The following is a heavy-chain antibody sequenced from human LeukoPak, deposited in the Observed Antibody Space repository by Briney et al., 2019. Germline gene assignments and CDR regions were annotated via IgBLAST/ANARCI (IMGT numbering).Heavy chain of an antibody. V-gene: IGHV1-18*01. J-gene: IGHJ3*01. Sequence: ASVKVSCKTSGYSFSTYGISWVRQAPGQGLEWMGWISAYNGNTNYAQKFQGRVTMTTDTSTSTAHLEMRSLRPDDTAVYYCARETIEAFDVWGQGTMVTVSS. D-gene: IGHD4/OR15-4a*01. CDR2: ISAYNGNT. CDR3: ARETIEAFDV. CDR1: GYSFSTYG.